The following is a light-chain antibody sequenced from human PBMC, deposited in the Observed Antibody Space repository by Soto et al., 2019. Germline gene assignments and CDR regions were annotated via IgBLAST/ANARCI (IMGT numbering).Light chain of an antibody. V-gene: IGLV2-14*03. Sequence: QSALTQPASVPGSPGQSITISCTGTSSDVGGYNSVSWYQQHPGKAPKLMIYNVNNRPSGISNRFSGSKSGNTASLTISGLQAEDEADYYCSSYTSTSTYVFGTGTKVTVL. CDR2: NVN. CDR3: SSYTSTSTYV. CDR1: SSDVGGYNS. J-gene: IGLJ1*01.